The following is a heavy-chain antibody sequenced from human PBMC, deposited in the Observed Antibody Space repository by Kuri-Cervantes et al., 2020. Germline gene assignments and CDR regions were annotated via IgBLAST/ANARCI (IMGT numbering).Heavy chain of an antibody. CDR2: INPSGGST. J-gene: IGHJ4*02. Sequence: AAVKVSCKASGYTFTDYYMHWVRQAPGQGLEWMGIINPSGGSTSYAQKFQGRVTMTRDTSTSTVYMELSSLRSEDTAVYYCARGAQRYYYDSSGYKDYWGQGTLVTVSS. V-gene: IGHV1-46*01. D-gene: IGHD3-22*01. CDR1: GYTFTDYY. CDR3: ARGAQRYYYDSSGYKDY.